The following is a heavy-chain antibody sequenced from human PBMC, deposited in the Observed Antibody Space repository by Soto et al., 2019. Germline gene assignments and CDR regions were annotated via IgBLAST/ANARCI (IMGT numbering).Heavy chain of an antibody. V-gene: IGHV4-30-4*02. J-gene: IGHJ4*02. Sequence: SETLSLTCTVSGGSICSGDYYWSWIRQPPGKGLEWIGYIYYSGSTYYNPSLKSRVTISVDTSKNQFYLKLRSVTAADTAVYYCARGMAEEQIFYYFDYWGQGALLTVSS. CDR2: IYYSGST. D-gene: IGHD3-9*01. CDR3: ARGMAEEQIFYYFDY. CDR1: GGSICSGDYY.